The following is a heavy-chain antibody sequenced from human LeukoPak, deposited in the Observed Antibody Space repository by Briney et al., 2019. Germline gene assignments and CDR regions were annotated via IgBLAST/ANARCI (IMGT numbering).Heavy chain of an antibody. D-gene: IGHD3-22*01. V-gene: IGHV1-46*01. CDR3: ARGTYYYDSSPVNGDY. CDR1: GYTFTSYY. CDR2: INPSGGST. J-gene: IGHJ4*02. Sequence: ASVKVSCKASGYTFTSYYMHWVRQAPGQGLEWMGIINPSGGSTSYAQKFQGRVTMTRDTSTSTVYMELSSLRSEDTAVYYCARGTYYYDSSPVNGDYWGQGTLVTVSS.